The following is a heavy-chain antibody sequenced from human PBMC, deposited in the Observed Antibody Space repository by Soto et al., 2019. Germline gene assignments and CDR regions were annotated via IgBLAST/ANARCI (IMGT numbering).Heavy chain of an antibody. D-gene: IGHD2-15*01. J-gene: IGHJ3*02. CDR2: INHSGST. V-gene: IGHV4-34*01. CDR3: ARGGIVVVVAATDAFDI. Sequence: SETLSLTCAVYGGSFSGYYWSWIRQPPGKGLEWIGEINHSGSTNYNPSLKSRVTISVDTSKNQFSLKLSSGTAADTAVYYCARGGIVVVVAATDAFDIWGQGTMVTVSS. CDR1: GGSFSGYY.